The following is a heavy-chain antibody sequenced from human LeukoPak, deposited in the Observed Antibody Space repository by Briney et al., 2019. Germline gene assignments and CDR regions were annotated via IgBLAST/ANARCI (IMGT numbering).Heavy chain of an antibody. J-gene: IGHJ4*02. CDR1: GFTFSSYS. CDR2: INTRSTNI. Sequence: GGSLRLSCAASGFTFSSYSMNWVRQAPGQGLEWVSSINTRSTNIYYADSLKGRFTISRDNAQNSLYLEMNSLRAEDTAIYYCARGRYCSDSSCSFDYWGQGTLVTVSS. V-gene: IGHV3-21*01. D-gene: IGHD2-15*01. CDR3: ARGRYCSDSSCSFDY.